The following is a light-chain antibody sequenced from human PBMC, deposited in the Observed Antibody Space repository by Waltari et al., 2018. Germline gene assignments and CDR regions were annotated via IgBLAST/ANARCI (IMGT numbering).Light chain of an antibody. CDR2: GVS. CDR3: ASFTNTNTWV. CDR1: SSDIGASNY. V-gene: IGLV2-14*03. Sequence: QSALTQPASVSASPGQSITLSCTGTSSDIGASNYVSWYQQHSGKAPKLIIFGVSDRPSGVSNRFSASKSSNTASLTISGLQAEDEADYYCASFTNTNTWVFGGGTKVTVL. J-gene: IGLJ3*02.